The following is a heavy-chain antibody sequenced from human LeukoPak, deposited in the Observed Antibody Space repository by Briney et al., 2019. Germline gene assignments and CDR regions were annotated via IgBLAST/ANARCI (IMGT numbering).Heavy chain of an antibody. CDR2: ISGSGGST. Sequence: PGGSLRLSCAASGFTFSSYAMSWVRQAPGKGLEWVSAISGSGGSTYYADSVKGRFTISRDNSKNTLYLQMNSLRAEDTAVYYCAKFSSGWYFGYYFDYWGLGTLVTVSS. CDR3: AKFSSGWYFGYYFDY. D-gene: IGHD6-19*01. V-gene: IGHV3-23*01. J-gene: IGHJ4*02. CDR1: GFTFSSYA.